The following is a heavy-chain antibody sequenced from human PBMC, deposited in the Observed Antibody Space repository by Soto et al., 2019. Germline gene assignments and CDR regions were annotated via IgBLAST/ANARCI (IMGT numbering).Heavy chain of an antibody. CDR2: MSGSSSTT. Sequence: PGGSLRLSCATSGLTFSNYAMSWVRQAPGGGLEWVSSMSGSSSTTYYADSVRGRFTVSRDRSKNTLYLQMRSLRAEDTALYYCAKNKERELPRVIDFWGQGTLVTVSS. V-gene: IGHV3-23*01. J-gene: IGHJ4*02. D-gene: IGHD3-16*02. CDR3: AKNKERELPRVIDF. CDR1: GLTFSNYA.